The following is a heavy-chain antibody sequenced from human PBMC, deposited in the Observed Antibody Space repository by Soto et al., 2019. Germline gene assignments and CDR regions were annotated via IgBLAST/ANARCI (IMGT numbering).Heavy chain of an antibody. V-gene: IGHV4-34*01. J-gene: IGHJ4*02. Sequence: PSETLSLTCAVYGGSFSGYYWSWIRQPPGKGLEWIGEINHSGSTNYNPSLKSRVTISVDTSKNQFSLKLSSVTAADTAVYYCARGRIAVVVAATAFRYWGQGTQVTVPQ. CDR2: INHSGST. CDR1: GGSFSGYY. CDR3: ARGRIAVVVAATAFRY. D-gene: IGHD2-15*01.